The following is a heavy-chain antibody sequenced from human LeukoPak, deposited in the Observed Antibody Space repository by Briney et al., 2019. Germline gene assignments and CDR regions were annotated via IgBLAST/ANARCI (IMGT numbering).Heavy chain of an antibody. J-gene: IGHJ4*02. CDR2: IFYSGST. CDR3: ARQAVGATSNLDY. D-gene: IGHD1-26*01. Sequence: SEALSLTCTVSGGSISSSGYYWGWICQPPGKGLEWIGSIFYSGSTYYNPSLKSRVTISVDTSKNQFSLRLSSVTAADTAVYYCARQAVGATSNLDYWGQGTLVTVSS. CDR1: GGSISSSGYY. V-gene: IGHV4-39*01.